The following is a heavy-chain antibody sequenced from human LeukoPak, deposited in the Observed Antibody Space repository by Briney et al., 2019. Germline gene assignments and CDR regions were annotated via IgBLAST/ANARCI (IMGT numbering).Heavy chain of an antibody. CDR2: IIPIFGTA. CDR1: GGTVSSDA. D-gene: IGHD7-27*01. V-gene: IGHV1-69*13. J-gene: IGHJ2*01. CDR3: ARTQTGDYWYFDL. Sequence: SVKVSCKASGGTVSSDAISWVRQAPGQGLEWMGGIIPIFGTANYAQKFQGRVTITADESTSTAYMELSSLRSEDTAVYYCARTQTGDYWYFDLWGRRTLVTVSS.